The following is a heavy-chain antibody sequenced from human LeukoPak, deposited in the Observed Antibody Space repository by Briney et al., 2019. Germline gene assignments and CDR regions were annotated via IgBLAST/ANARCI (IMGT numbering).Heavy chain of an antibody. CDR3: AKCAALWFGELLYAFDI. J-gene: IGHJ3*02. D-gene: IGHD3-10*01. CDR1: GGSISSYY. Sequence: SETLSLTCTVSGGSISSYYWSWIRQPPGKGLEWIGYIYYSGSTNYNPSLKSRVTISVDTSKNQFSLKLSSVTAADTAVYYCAKCAALWFGELLYAFDIWGQGTMVTVSS. CDR2: IYYSGST. V-gene: IGHV4-59*12.